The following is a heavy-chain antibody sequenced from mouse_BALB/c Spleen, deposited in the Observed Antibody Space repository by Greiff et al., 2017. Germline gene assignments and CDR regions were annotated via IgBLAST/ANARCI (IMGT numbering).Heavy chain of an antibody. Sequence: VQLKQSGAELVKPGASVKLSCTAPGFNIKDTYMHWVKQRPEQGLEWIGRIDPANGNTKYDPKFQGKATITADTSSNTAYLQLSSLTSEDTAVYYCARVRRDYYAMDYWGQGTSVTVSS. V-gene: IGHV14-3*02. J-gene: IGHJ4*01. CDR3: ARVRRDYYAMDY. D-gene: IGHD2-14*01. CDR1: GFNIKDTY. CDR2: IDPANGNT.